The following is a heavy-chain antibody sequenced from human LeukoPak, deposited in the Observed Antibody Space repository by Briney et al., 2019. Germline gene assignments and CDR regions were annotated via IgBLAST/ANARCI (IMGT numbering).Heavy chain of an antibody. J-gene: IGHJ4*02. D-gene: IGHD4-17*01. Sequence: ASVKVSCKASGGTFSSYAISWVRQAPGQGLEWMGGIIPIFGIANYAQKFQGRVTITADESTSTAYMELSSLRSEDTAVYYCASGTGDYGDYGGGTFDYWGQGTLVTVSS. CDR3: ASGTGDYGDYGGGTFDY. CDR2: IIPIFGIA. CDR1: GGTFSSYA. V-gene: IGHV1-69*13.